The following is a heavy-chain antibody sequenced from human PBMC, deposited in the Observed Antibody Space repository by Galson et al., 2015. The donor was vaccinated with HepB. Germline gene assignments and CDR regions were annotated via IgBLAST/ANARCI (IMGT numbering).Heavy chain of an antibody. J-gene: IGHJ6*02. Sequence: SLRLSCAASGFIFSRYDMHWVRQATGKALEWVSGVNTGGDTYYPGSVKGRFTISRENVKNSLYLQMNSLRAGDTAVYYCVRGNYDFWSGYGTGMDVWGQGTTVTVSS. CDR1: GFIFSRYD. CDR2: VNTGGDT. CDR3: VRGNYDFWSGYGTGMDV. V-gene: IGHV3-13*04. D-gene: IGHD3-3*01.